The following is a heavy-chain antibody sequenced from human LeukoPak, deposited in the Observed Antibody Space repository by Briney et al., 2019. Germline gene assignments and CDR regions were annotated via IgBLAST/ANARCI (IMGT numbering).Heavy chain of an antibody. CDR3: AKDDYGDYVGWFDP. CDR2: LSGSRGST. Sequence: PGGSLRLSCAASGFTFSSYAMSWVRQAPGKGLEWVSSLSGSRGSTYYADSVKGRFTISRDNSKNTLYLQMNSLRAEDTAIYYRAKDDYGDYVGWFDPWGQGTLVTVSS. V-gene: IGHV3-23*01. CDR1: GFTFSSYA. J-gene: IGHJ5*02. D-gene: IGHD4-17*01.